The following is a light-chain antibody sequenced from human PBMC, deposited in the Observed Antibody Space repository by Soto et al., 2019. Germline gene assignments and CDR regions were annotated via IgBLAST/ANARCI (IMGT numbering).Light chain of an antibody. V-gene: IGKV1-39*01. CDR2: ASS. Sequence: DIHMTQSPSSLSASVGDRITITCRASQSISRYLNWYQHKPVKAPKLLXNASSSLERGVPSRFSGGGSGTDFSLKISSLQHDDFANYYCQQNYRANPWTFGQGTKVDIK. CDR1: QSISRY. CDR3: QQNYRANPWT. J-gene: IGKJ1*01.